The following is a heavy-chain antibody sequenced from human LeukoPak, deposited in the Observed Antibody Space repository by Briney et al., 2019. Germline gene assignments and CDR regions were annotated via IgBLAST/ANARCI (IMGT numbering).Heavy chain of an antibody. CDR1: GGSISSYY. CDR3: ARDKYDILTGYEYFDY. CDR2: IYTSGST. V-gene: IGHV4-4*07. J-gene: IGHJ4*02. D-gene: IGHD3-9*01. Sequence: PSETLSLTCTVSGGSISSYYWSWIRQPAGKGLEWIGRIYTSGSTNYNPSLKSRVTMSVDTSKNQFPLKLSSVTAADTAVYYCARDKYDILTGYEYFDYWGQGTLVTVSS.